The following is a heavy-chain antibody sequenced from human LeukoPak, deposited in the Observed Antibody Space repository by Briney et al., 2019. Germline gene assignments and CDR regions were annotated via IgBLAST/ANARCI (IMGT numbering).Heavy chain of an antibody. J-gene: IGHJ6*02. Sequence: PGGSLRLSCAASGFTFSSYGMHWVRQAPGKGLEWVAVISYDGSNKYYADSVKGRFTISRDNSKNTLYLQMNSLRAEDTAVYYCAKNCGGDCYSNYYYGMDVWGQGTTVTVSS. CDR1: GFTFSSYG. D-gene: IGHD2-21*02. CDR3: AKNCGGDCYSNYYYGMDV. CDR2: ISYDGSNK. V-gene: IGHV3-30*18.